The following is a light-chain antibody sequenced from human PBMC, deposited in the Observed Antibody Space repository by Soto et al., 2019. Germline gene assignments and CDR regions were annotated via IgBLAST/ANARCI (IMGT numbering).Light chain of an antibody. CDR2: NTN. CDR1: SGSVSTTYY. J-gene: IGLJ3*02. CDR3: RLFMGSGLWV. Sequence: QTVVTQEPSSSVSPGGTVTLTCGLSSGSVSTTYYPSWYQQTPGQAPRTLIYNTNTRSSGVPDRFSGSILGNTAALTITGARADYESDYFRRLFMGSGLWVFGGGTKLPVL. V-gene: IGLV8-61*01.